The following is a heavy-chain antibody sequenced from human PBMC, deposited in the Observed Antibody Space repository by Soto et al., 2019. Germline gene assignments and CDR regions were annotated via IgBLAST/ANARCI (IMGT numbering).Heavy chain of an antibody. CDR3: ANTPTYSSSSLRAFDI. CDR2: ISGSGGST. J-gene: IGHJ3*02. Sequence: GRPLRLSCAASGFTFSSYAMSWVRQAPGKGLEWVSAISGSGGSTYYADSVKGRFTISRDNSKNTLYLQMNSLRAEDTAVYYCANTPTYSSSSLRAFDIWGQGTMVTVSS. V-gene: IGHV3-23*01. D-gene: IGHD6-6*01. CDR1: GFTFSSYA.